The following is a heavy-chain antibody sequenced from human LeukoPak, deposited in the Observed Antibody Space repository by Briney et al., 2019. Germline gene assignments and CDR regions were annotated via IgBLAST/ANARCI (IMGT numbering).Heavy chain of an antibody. CDR3: ARSFGAAADFDY. D-gene: IGHD6-13*01. Sequence: GGSLRLSCAASGFTFSSYWMHWVRHAPGKGLVWVSRINSDGSSTSYADSVKGRFTISRDNAKNTLYLQMNSLRAEDTAVYYCARSFGAAADFDYWGQGTLVTVSS. J-gene: IGHJ4*02. CDR2: INSDGSST. V-gene: IGHV3-74*01. CDR1: GFTFSSYW.